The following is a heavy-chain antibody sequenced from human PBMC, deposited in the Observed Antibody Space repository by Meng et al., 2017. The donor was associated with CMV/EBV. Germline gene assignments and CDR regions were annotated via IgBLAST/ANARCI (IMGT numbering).Heavy chain of an antibody. CDR2: ISGSGGST. D-gene: IGHD7-27*01. Sequence: GESLKISCAASGFTFSSYAMSWVRQAPGKGLEWVSAISGSGGSTYYADSVKGRFTISRDNSKNTLYLQMNSLRAEDTAVYYCAREGDPGDLHSSYYYGMDVWGQGTTVTVSS. V-gene: IGHV3-23*01. CDR3: AREGDPGDLHSSYYYGMDV. CDR1: GFTFSSYA. J-gene: IGHJ6*02.